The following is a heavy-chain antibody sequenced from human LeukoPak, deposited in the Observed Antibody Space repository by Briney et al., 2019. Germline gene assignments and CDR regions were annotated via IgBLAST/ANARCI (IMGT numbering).Heavy chain of an antibody. J-gene: IGHJ4*02. D-gene: IGHD5-24*01. CDR2: INPNSGGT. CDR1: GYTFTGYY. V-gene: IGHV1-2*02. Sequence: ASVKVSCKASGYTFTGYYMHWVRQAPGRGLEWMGWINPNSGGTNYAQKFQGRVTMTRDTSISTAYMELSRLRSDDTAVYYCARADEDGYNSWGQGTLVTVSS. CDR3: ARADEDGYNS.